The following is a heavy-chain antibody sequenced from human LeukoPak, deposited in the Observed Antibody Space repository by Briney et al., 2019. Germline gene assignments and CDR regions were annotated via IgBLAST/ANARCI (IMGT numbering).Heavy chain of an antibody. CDR1: GYTFTGYY. CDR3: ARAVGELSGYYYYGMDV. V-gene: IGHV1-2*04. CDR2: INPNSGGT. J-gene: IGHJ6*02. Sequence: ASVKVSCKASGYTFTGYYMHWVRQAPGQGLEWMGWINPNSGGTNYAQKFQGWVTMTRDTSISTAYMELRRLRSDDTAVYYCARAVGELSGYYYYGMDVWGQGTTVTVSS. D-gene: IGHD3-10*01.